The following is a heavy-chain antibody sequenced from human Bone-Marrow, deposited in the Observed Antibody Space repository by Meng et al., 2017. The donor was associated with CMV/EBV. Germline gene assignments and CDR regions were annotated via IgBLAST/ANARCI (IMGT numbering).Heavy chain of an antibody. V-gene: IGHV1-2*02. CDR3: AKDVVVVPAANGDYYYYVLDD. J-gene: IGHJ6*02. D-gene: IGHD2-2*01. CDR1: GYTFTSYY. CDR2: INPNCGGT. Sequence: ASVKVSCKASGYTFTSYYMHWVRQDPGQGLEWMGWINPNCGGTNYAQKFQGRVTMTRDTSISTAYMELSRLRSDDTAVYYCAKDVVVVPAANGDYYYYVLDDWGQGTTVTVYS.